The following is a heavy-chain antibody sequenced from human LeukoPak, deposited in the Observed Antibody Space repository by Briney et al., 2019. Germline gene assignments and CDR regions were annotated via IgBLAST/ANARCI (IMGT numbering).Heavy chain of an antibody. CDR1: GYTFTSYY. CDR3: ARDQGSSSWNYYYGMDV. CDR2: ISPSGGST. D-gene: IGHD6-13*01. J-gene: IGHJ6*02. Sequence: GASVKVSCKASGYTFTSYYMHWVRQAPGQGLEWMGIISPSGGSTSYARGFQGRVTMTRDTSTSTASMELSSLRSDDTAVYYCARDQGSSSWNYYYGMDVWGQGTTVTVSS. V-gene: IGHV1-46*01.